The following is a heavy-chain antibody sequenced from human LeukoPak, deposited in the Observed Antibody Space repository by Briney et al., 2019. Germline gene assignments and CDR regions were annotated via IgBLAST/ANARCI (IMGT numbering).Heavy chain of an antibody. D-gene: IGHD4-17*01. J-gene: IGHJ6*03. V-gene: IGHV4-59*01. CDR2: IYYSGST. CDR3: AREYRQDYGDDEPFYYMDV. CDR1: GGSISTYY. Sequence: SETLSLTCTLSGGSISTYYWSWIRQPPGKGLEWIGYIYYSGSTNYNPSLKSRVTISVDTSKNQFSLKLSSVTAADTAVYYCAREYRQDYGDDEPFYYMDVWGKGTTVTVSS.